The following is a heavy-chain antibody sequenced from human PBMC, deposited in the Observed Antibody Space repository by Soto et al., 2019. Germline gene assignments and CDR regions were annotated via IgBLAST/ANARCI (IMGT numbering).Heavy chain of an antibody. D-gene: IGHD4-17*01. V-gene: IGHV4-59*01. CDR2: IYYSGST. Sequence: SETLSLTCTVSGGSISSYYWSWIRQPPGKGLEWIGYIYYSGSTNYNPSLKSRVTISVDTSKNQFSLKLSSVTAADTAVYYCARGDYVRNIDYWGQGTLVTVSS. CDR1: GGSISSYY. CDR3: ARGDYVRNIDY. J-gene: IGHJ4*02.